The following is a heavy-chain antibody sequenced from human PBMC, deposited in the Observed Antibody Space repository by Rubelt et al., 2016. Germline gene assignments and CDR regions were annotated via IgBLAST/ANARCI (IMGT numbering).Heavy chain of an antibody. J-gene: IGHJ5*02. CDR2: IIPIFGTA. D-gene: IGHD2-15*01. CDR3: ARSLGGYCSGGSCYSGQDWFDP. Sequence: VRQAPGQGLEWMGGIIPIFGTANYAQKFQGRVTITADESTSTAYMELSSLRSEDTAVYYCARSLGGYCSGGSCYSGQDWFDPWGQGTLVTVSS. V-gene: IGHV1-69*01.